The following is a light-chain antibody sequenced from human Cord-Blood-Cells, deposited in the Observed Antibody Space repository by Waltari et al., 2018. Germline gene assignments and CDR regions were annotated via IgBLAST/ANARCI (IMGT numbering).Light chain of an antibody. CDR3: SSYTSSSTLV. CDR1: SSDLGGYNY. Sequence: QSALTQPASVSGSPGQSITISCTGTSSDLGGYNYLSWYQQHPGKAPKIMIYDVSNRPSGVSNRFSGSKSGNTASLTISGLQAEDEADYYCSSYTSSSTLVFGTGTKVTVL. V-gene: IGLV2-14*03. CDR2: DVS. J-gene: IGLJ1*01.